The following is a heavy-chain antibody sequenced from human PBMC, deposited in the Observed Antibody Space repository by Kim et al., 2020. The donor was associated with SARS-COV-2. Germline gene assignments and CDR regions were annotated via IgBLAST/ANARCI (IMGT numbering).Heavy chain of an antibody. D-gene: IGHD3-22*01. Sequence: SVKGRFTISRDNAENSLHRQMNSLRAEETAVYYCARASPDSSGYLNAFDIWGQGTMVTVSS. CDR3: ARASPDSSGYLNAFDI. J-gene: IGHJ3*02. V-gene: IGHV3-11*04.